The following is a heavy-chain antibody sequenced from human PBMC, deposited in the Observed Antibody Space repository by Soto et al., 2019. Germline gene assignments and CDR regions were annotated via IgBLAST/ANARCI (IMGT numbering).Heavy chain of an antibody. Sequence: QVQLQQWGAGLLKPSETLSLTCAVYGGPFSGYYWSWIRQPPGKGLEGIGEINHSGSTNYNPSLTSRVTISVDTSKNQFSMKLSSVTAADTAVYYCARAAPEADYYYGRDVWGQGTTVTVSS. CDR3: ARAAPEADYYYGRDV. J-gene: IGHJ6*02. V-gene: IGHV4-34*01. CDR1: GGPFSGYY. D-gene: IGHD6-19*01. CDR2: INHSGST.